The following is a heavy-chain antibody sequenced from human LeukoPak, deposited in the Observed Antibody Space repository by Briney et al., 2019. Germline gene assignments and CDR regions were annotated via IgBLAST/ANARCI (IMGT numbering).Heavy chain of an antibody. CDR1: GYTFTGYY. Sequence: ASVKVSCKASGYTFTGYYMHWVRQAPGQGLEWMGWINPNSGGRNYAQKFQGRVTMTRDTSISTVYMELSRLRSDDTAVYYCARDITIIGFDPWGQGTLVTVSS. CDR2: INPNSGGR. J-gene: IGHJ5*02. D-gene: IGHD3-3*01. V-gene: IGHV1-2*02. CDR3: ARDITIIGFDP.